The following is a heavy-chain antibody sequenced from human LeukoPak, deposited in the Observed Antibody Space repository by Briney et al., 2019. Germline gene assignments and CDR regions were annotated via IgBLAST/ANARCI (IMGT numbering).Heavy chain of an antibody. V-gene: IGHV4-39*07. J-gene: IGHJ4*02. D-gene: IGHD5-18*01. CDR3: ARDDSYGIDY. Sequence: SETLSLTCTVSGGSISSSSYYWGWIRQPPGKGLEWIGSIYYSGSTYYNPSLKSRVTISVDTSKNQFSLKLSSVTAADTAVYYCARDDSYGIDYWGQGTLVTVSS. CDR2: IYYSGST. CDR1: GGSISSSSYY.